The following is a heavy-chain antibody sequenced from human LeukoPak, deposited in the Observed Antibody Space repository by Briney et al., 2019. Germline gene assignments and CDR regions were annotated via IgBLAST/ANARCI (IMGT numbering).Heavy chain of an antibody. CDR2: IKSKTDGGTT. CDR3: ATLTYGRFDP. D-gene: IGHD3-10*01. V-gene: IGHV3-15*01. Sequence: GGSLRLSCAASGFSLSNAWMSWVRQAPGKGLEWVGRIKSKTDGGTTESAAPVKGRFTISRDDSKNTLYLQVNSLKTEDTAVYYCATLTYGRFDPWGQGTLVTVSS. CDR1: GFSLSNAW. J-gene: IGHJ5*02.